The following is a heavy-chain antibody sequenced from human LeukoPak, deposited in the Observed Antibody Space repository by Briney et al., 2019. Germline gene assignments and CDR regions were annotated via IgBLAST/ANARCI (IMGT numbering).Heavy chain of an antibody. V-gene: IGHV1-46*01. CDR3: ARNNDNSPKRNHKMWFDP. D-gene: IGHD4-23*01. CDR1: GYTFTSYY. CDR2: INPSGGST. J-gene: IGHJ5*02. Sequence: ASVKVSCKASGYTFTSYYMHWVRQAPGQGLEWMGIINPSGGSTSYAQKFQGRVTMTRDMSTSTVYMELSSLRSEDTAVYYCARNNDNSPKRNHKMWFDPWGQGTLVTVSS.